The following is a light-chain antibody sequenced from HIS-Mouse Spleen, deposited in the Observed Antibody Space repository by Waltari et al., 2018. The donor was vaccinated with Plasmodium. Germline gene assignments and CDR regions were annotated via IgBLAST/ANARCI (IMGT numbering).Light chain of an antibody. CDR1: ALPKKY. CDR3: YSTDSSGNHRV. CDR2: EDS. V-gene: IGLV3-10*01. J-gene: IGLJ3*02. Sequence: SYELTQPPSVSVSPGQTARITCSGDALPKKYAYWYQQKSVQAPVLVSYEDSKRPSGIPERVSGSSSGTMATLTISGAQVEDEADYYCYSTDSSGNHRVFGGGTKLTVL.